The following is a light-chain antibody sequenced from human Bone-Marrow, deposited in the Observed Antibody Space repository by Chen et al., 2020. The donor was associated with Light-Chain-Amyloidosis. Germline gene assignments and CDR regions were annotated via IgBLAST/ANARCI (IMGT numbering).Light chain of an antibody. V-gene: IGKV3-15*01. CDR1: QSVGSK. Sequence: EVVMTQSPATLSLSPGERATLSCRASQSVGSKLAWYQQKPGQAPRLLISGASTRATGIPARFSGNGSETEFTLTISSLQSEDFAIYYCQQYYNWPATFGPGTKVDLK. J-gene: IGKJ3*01. CDR3: QQYYNWPAT. CDR2: GAS.